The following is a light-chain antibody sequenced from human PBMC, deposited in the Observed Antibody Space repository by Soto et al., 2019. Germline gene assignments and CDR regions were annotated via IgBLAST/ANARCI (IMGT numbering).Light chain of an antibody. CDR1: QGITNY. V-gene: IGKV1-33*01. CDR3: QQYDSVFT. Sequence: DIQMTQSPSSLSASVGDRVTITCQASQGITNYLNWYQQKPGKAPKLLIYGASNLETGVPSRFSGSGSGTDFTFTIRSLQAEDIATDFCQQYDSVFTFGQGTRLEIK. J-gene: IGKJ5*01. CDR2: GAS.